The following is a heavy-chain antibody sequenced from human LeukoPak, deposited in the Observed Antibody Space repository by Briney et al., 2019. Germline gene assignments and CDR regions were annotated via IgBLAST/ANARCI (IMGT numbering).Heavy chain of an antibody. V-gene: IGHV4-39*07. D-gene: IGHD3-16*01. J-gene: IGHJ6*04. CDR2: IYYSGST. Sequence: SETLSLTCTVSGGSISSSSSYWGWIRQPPGKRLEWIGSIYYSGSTYYNPALKSRVTISVDTSKNQFSLKLSSVTAADTAVYYCALGGSIAPLDGWGKGTTVTVSS. CDR1: GGSISSSSSY. CDR3: ALGGSIAPLDG.